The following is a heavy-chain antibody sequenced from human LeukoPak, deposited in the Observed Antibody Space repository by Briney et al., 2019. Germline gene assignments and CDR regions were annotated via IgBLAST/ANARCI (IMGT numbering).Heavy chain of an antibody. V-gene: IGHV5-51*01. D-gene: IGHD6-19*01. J-gene: IGHJ4*02. CDR1: GYSFTSYW. CDR3: ARQDSSGWHFYY. CDR2: IYPGDSDT. Sequence: GEYLKISCKSSGYSFTSYWIGSARPRPGEGLDWMGIIYPGDSDTRYSPSFQGQVTISADNSISPPYVQRRRLKASDPGIHYCARQDSSGWHFYYWGQGTLVTVSS.